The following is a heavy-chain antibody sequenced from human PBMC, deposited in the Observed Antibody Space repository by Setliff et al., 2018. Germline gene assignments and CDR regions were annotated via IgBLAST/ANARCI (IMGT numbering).Heavy chain of an antibody. Sequence: SETLSLTCTVSGGSISSSSYYWGWIRQPPGKRLEWIGSLYYNGTTYCNPSLNSRVTISMDTSTNQFSLKLSSVTAADTAVYYCARLKTAMVDFWGQGTLVTVSS. J-gene: IGHJ4*02. CDR2: LYYNGTT. V-gene: IGHV4-39*01. CDR1: GGSISSSSYY. D-gene: IGHD5-18*01. CDR3: ARLKTAMVDF.